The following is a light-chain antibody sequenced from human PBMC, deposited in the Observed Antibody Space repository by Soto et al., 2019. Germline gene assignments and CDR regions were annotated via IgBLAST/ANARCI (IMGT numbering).Light chain of an antibody. CDR1: SSDVGSYNL. CDR3: CSYAGSSTFYV. J-gene: IGLJ1*01. V-gene: IGLV2-23*01. Sequence: ALTQPASVSGSPGQSITISCTGTSSDVGSYNLVSWYQQHPGKAPKLMIYEGSKRPSGVSNRFSGSKSGNTASLTISGLQAEDEADYYCCSYAGSSTFYVFGTGTKVTVL. CDR2: EGS.